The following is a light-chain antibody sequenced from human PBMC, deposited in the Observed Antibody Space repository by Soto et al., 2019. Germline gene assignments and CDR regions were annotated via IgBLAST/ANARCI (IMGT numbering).Light chain of an antibody. J-gene: IGKJ2*01. CDR3: QQYDTSPPLYT. CDR1: QTIDSTY. CDR2: RAS. V-gene: IGKV3-20*01. Sequence: EVVMTQSPGTLSLSPGERATLSCRASQTIDSTYLAWYQQKPGQAPRLLIYRASSRAAGVTDRFSGSGSGTDFTHTISKLNTKDSAVYYHQQYDTSPPLYTFGQGNKLEIK.